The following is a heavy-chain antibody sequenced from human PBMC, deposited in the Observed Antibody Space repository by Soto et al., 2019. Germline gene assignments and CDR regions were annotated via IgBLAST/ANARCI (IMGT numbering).Heavy chain of an antibody. Sequence: PSQTLSLTCAISGDSVSANNAAWNWIRQSPSRGLEWLGRTYYRSKWNYDYAESVKSRLTITPVTSNNQFSLQLNSVTPEDAAVYYCVREALANLAIYGMDVWGQGTLVTVSS. CDR3: VREALANLAIYGMDV. J-gene: IGHJ6*02. CDR2: TYYRSKWNY. CDR1: GDSVSANNAA. D-gene: IGHD6-6*01. V-gene: IGHV6-1*01.